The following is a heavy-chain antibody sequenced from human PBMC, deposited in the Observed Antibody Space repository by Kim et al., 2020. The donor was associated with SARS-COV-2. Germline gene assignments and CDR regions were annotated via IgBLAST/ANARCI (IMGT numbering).Heavy chain of an antibody. CDR1: GFAFSHYG. D-gene: IGHD2-15*01. J-gene: IGHJ4*02. CDR3: VKDQDEGTSYVFEY. V-gene: IGHV3-33*03. Sequence: GGSLRLSCEASGFAFSHYGIHWVRQTPGKGLEWVAVIWSDGSHNYYADSVKGRFTISRDNARNTLYLQMNSLRAEDTAVYYCVKDQDEGTSYVFEYWGQGTRVTVS. CDR2: IWSDGSHN.